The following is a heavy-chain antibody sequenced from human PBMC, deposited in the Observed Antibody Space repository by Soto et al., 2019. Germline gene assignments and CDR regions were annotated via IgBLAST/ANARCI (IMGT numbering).Heavy chain of an antibody. V-gene: IGHV1-3*01. CDR1: GYTFTSYA. CDR3: ARGGLALMDV. J-gene: IGHJ6*02. CDR2: INAGNGNT. D-gene: IGHD3-16*01. Sequence: QVQLVQSGAEVKKPGASVKDSCKASGYTFTSYAMHWVRQAPGQRLEWMGWINAGNGNTKYSQKFQGRVTITRDSSASTAYMELSSLRSEDTAVYYCARGGLALMDVWGQGTTVTVAS.